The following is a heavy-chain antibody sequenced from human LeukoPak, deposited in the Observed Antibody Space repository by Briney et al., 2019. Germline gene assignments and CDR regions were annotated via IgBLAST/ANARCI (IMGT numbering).Heavy chain of an antibody. Sequence: GGSLGLSCAASGFTFSSYSMNWVRQAPGKGLEWVSYISSSSSTIYYADSVKGRFTISRDNAKNSLYLRMNSLRAEDTAVYYCARGSVLFDYWGQGTLVTVSS. V-gene: IGHV3-48*04. CDR3: ARGSVLFDY. J-gene: IGHJ4*02. CDR2: ISSSSSTI. CDR1: GFTFSSYS. D-gene: IGHD1-1*01.